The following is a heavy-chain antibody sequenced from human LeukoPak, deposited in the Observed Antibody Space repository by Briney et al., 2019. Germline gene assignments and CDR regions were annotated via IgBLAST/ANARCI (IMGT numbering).Heavy chain of an antibody. J-gene: IGHJ4*02. CDR3: ARPPRYDASAGGDY. V-gene: IGHV1-2*02. Sequence: ASVKVFCKASGYTFTGYYMHWVRQAPGQGLEWMGWINPNSGGTNYAQKFQGRVTMTRDTSISTAYMELSRLRSDDTAVYYCARPPRYDASAGGDYGAQGPLATVS. CDR2: INPNSGGT. CDR1: GYTFTGYY. D-gene: IGHD3-3*01.